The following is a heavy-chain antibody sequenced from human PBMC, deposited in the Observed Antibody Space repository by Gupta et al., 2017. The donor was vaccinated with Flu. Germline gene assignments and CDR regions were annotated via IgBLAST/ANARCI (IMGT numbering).Heavy chain of an antibody. CDR3: ARKWGGHCSGGTCYSFDY. J-gene: IGHJ4*02. D-gene: IGHD2-15*01. V-gene: IGHV1-69*01. CDR2: IILVFGPT. CDR1: FSRFA. Sequence: FSRFAFNWVRQAPGQGLEWMGGIILVFGPTNYARKFQGRVTITADESTSTAYMELSSLGSEDTAVYYCARKWGGHCSGGTCYSFDYWGQGTLVTGSS.